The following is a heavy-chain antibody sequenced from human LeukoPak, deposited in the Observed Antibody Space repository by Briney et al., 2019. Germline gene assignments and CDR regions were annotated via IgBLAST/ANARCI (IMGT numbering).Heavy chain of an antibody. V-gene: IGHV3-30*04. CDR2: ISYDGSNK. CDR3: ARDPGYSYGLDY. D-gene: IGHD5-18*01. J-gene: IGHJ4*02. CDR1: GFTFSSYA. Sequence: GGSLRLSCAASGFTFSSYAMHWVRQAPGKGLEWVAVISYDGSNKYYADSVKGRFTISRDNSKNTLHLQMNSLRAEDTAVYYCARDPGYSYGLDYWGQGTLVTVSS.